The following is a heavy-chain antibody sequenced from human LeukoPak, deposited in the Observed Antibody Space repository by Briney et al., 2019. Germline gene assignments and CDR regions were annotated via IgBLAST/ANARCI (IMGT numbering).Heavy chain of an antibody. CDR3: TRRGAVAGTLDY. CDR1: GFTFSSYG. D-gene: IGHD6-19*01. J-gene: IGHJ4*02. Sequence: GGSLRLSCAASGFTFSSYGMHWVRQAPGKGLEWVAFIQYDGSNKYYADSVKGRFTISRDNSKNTLYLQMNSQRVEDSAVYYCTRRGAVAGTLDYWGQGTLVTVSS. V-gene: IGHV3-30*02. CDR2: IQYDGSNK.